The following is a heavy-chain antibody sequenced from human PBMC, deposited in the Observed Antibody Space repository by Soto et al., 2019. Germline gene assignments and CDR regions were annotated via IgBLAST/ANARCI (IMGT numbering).Heavy chain of an antibody. CDR1: GVSVISGGHY. CDR3: ARDQAETVDRHYFDY. CDR2: IYHSGGG. J-gene: IGHJ4*02. Sequence: SETLSLTCSVSGVSVISGGHYWNWIRQFPGKGLEWIGYIYHSGGGYYNPSLKSRASMSVDTSKNEFSLRLASVTAADTAVYFCARDQAETVDRHYFDYWGQGALVTVSS. V-gene: IGHV4-31*03.